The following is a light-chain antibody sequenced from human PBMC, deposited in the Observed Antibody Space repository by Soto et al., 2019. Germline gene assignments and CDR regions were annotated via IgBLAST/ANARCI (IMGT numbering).Light chain of an antibody. J-gene: IGLJ1*01. Sequence: QSALTQPPSVSGAPGQRVTISCTGSRSNIGAGFDVHWYQQVPGTAPKLLINGGTNRPSGVPDRFSGSKSGTSASLAITGLQADDEADYYCQSYDSSLSGSGVFGTGTKVTVL. CDR1: RSNIGAGFD. CDR3: QSYDSSLSGSGV. V-gene: IGLV1-40*01. CDR2: GGT.